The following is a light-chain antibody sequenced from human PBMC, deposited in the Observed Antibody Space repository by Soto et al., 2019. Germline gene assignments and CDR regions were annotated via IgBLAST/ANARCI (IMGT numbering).Light chain of an antibody. V-gene: IGLV2-23*01. CDR3: CSYASSSSYV. J-gene: IGLJ1*01. Sequence: QSALTQAACVSGCPGQSITISCSGTTSDVGGYNLVSWYQQHTAKAPKLLIYEGTQRPSGVSSRFSGSKSGNTASLTISGLQAEDEADYYCCSYASSSSYVFGTGTKVTVL. CDR1: TSDVGGYNL. CDR2: EGT.